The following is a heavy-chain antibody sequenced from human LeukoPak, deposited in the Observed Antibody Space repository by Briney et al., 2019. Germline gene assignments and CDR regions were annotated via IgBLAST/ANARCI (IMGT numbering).Heavy chain of an antibody. CDR3: ARDLPVYGDYGPDY. Sequence: ASVKVSCKASGYTFTTHTIHWVRQAPGQRLEWMGWISAYNGNTNYAQKLQGRVTMTTYTSTSTAYMELRSLRSDDTAVYYCARDLPVYGDYGPDYWGQGTLVTVSS. V-gene: IGHV1-18*01. CDR1: GYTFTTHT. D-gene: IGHD4-17*01. J-gene: IGHJ4*02. CDR2: ISAYNGNT.